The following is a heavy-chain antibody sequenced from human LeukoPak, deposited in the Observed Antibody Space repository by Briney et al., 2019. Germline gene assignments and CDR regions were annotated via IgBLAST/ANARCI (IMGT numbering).Heavy chain of an antibody. CDR3: ARSYYESSGYPPTSFDY. V-gene: IGHV3-20*01. CDR2: INWNGGST. CDR1: GFTFDDYG. Sequence: GGSLRLSCAASGFTFDDYGMSWVRQAPGKGLEWVSGINWNGGSTGYADSVKGRFTISRDNAKNSLYLQMNSLRAEDTALYDCARSYYESSGYPPTSFDYWGQGTLVTVSS. J-gene: IGHJ4*02. D-gene: IGHD3-22*01.